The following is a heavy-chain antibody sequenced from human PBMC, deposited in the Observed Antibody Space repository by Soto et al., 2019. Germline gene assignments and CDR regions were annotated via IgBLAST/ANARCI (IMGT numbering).Heavy chain of an antibody. D-gene: IGHD6-19*01. V-gene: IGHV4-31*03. CDR2: ISPSGRT. CDR3: ARNTSGRYFDC. CDR1: GGSISSGDYY. Sequence: SETLSLTCTVSGGSISSGDYYWTWIRQHPGKGLEWIGYISPSGRTYYNPSLKSRVSMSLDTSENQFSLRLSSVTAADTAVYYCARNTSGRYFDCWGQGTLVTVSS. J-gene: IGHJ4*02.